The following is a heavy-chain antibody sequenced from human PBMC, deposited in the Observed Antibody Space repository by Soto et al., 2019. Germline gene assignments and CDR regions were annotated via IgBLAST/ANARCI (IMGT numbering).Heavy chain of an antibody. V-gene: IGHV4-59*08. D-gene: IGHD2-2*01. CDR1: SGSISGYY. J-gene: IGHJ4*02. CDR3: ARIYCSSVRCSSHFDY. CDR2: IYSGGNT. Sequence: QVQLQESGPGLVKPSETLSLTCTVSSGSISGYYWSWIRQPPGKGLEWIGYIYSGGNTNYNPSLKSRVTISVDTSKNQFSLRLSSVTAADTAVYFCARIYCSSVRCSSHFDYWGQGTLVTVSS.